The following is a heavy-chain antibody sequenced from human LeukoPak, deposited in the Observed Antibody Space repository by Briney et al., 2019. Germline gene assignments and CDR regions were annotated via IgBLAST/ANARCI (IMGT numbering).Heavy chain of an antibody. J-gene: IGHJ6*02. CDR3: AREWVEETAYYYYGMDV. V-gene: IGHV1-46*01. CDR2: INPSGGST. CDR1: GYTLTSYY. Sequence: ASVKVSCKASGYTLTSYYMHWVRQAPGQGLEWMGIINPSGGSTSYAQKFQGRVTMTRDTSTSTVYMELSSLRSEDTAVYYCAREWVEETAYYYYGMDVWGQGTTVTVSS. D-gene: IGHD1-14*01.